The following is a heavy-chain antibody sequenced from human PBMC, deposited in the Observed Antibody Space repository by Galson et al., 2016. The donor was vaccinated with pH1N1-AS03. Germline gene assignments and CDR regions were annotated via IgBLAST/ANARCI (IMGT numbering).Heavy chain of an antibody. CDR3: AREGVAGTFDF. CDR2: IFYTGTT. D-gene: IGHD3-10*01. V-gene: IGHV4-31*11. CDR1: GASINSNTNY. Sequence: TLSLTCAVSGASINSNTNYWSWVRQFPGKGLEWIGCIFYTGTTYYSSSLTGRVTISVDTSKAQFSLELKSVTAADSAIYFCAREGVAGTFDFWGQGILVTVSS. J-gene: IGHJ4*02.